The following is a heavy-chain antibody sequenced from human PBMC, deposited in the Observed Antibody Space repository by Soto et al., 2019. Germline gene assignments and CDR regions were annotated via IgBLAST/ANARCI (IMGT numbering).Heavy chain of an antibody. CDR2: IIPIFGTA. D-gene: IGHD3-22*01. V-gene: IGHV1-69*01. CDR1: GGTFSSYA. Sequence: QVQLVQSGAEVKKPGSSVKASCKASGGTFSSYAISWVRQAPGQGLEWMGAIIPIFGTANYAQKFQGRVTITADESTSTAYMELSRLRSEDTAVYYCAAGYYDSSGYYYVAYCGQGTLVTVSS. J-gene: IGHJ4*02. CDR3: AAGYYDSSGYYYVAY.